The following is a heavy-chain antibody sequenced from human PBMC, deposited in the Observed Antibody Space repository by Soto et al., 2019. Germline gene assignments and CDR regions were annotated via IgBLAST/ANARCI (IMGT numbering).Heavy chain of an antibody. CDR3: ARDLKEYCSDGKCNWFDP. D-gene: IGHD2-15*01. Sequence: PSETLSLTCTVSGGSISSGGYYWSWIRQHPGTGLEWIGYISYSGSTNYNPSLKSRVTISFDASKNEISPQVRSATAADAAVYYCARDLKEYCSDGKCNWFDPWGQGTLVTVSS. V-gene: IGHV4-61*08. J-gene: IGHJ5*02. CDR1: GGSISSGGYY. CDR2: ISYSGST.